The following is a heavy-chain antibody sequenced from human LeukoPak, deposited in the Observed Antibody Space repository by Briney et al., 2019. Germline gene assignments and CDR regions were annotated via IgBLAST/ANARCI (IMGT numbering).Heavy chain of an antibody. CDR1: GGSISSSSYY. CDR3: ARGRSSSSGYFDY. D-gene: IGHD6-6*01. Sequence: KPSETLSLTCTVSGGSISSSSYYWGWIRQPPGKGLEWIGSIYYSGSTYYNPSLKSRVTISVDTSKNQFSLKLSSVTAADTAVYYCARGRSSSSGYFDYWGQGTLVTVSS. V-gene: IGHV4-39*07. CDR2: IYYSGST. J-gene: IGHJ4*02.